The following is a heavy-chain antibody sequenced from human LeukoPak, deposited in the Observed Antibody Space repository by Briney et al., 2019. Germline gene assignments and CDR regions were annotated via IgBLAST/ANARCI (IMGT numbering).Heavy chain of an antibody. D-gene: IGHD3-3*01. V-gene: IGHV4-61*08. CDR1: GGSISSGDYY. J-gene: IGHJ6*02. Sequence: SKTLSLTCTVSGGSISSGDYYWSWIRQPPGKGLEWIGYIYYSGSTNYNPSLKSRVTISVDTSKNQFSLKLSSVTAADTAVYYCAREGPSFWSGPDYGMDVWGQGTTVTVSS. CDR3: AREGPSFWSGPDYGMDV. CDR2: IYYSGST.